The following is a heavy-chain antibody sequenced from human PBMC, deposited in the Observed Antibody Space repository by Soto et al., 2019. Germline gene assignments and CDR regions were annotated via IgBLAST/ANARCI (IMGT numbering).Heavy chain of an antibody. J-gene: IGHJ4*02. D-gene: IGHD6-13*01. CDR1: GFTFSSYS. Sequence: PGGSLRLSCAASGFTFSSYSFNWVRQAPGKGLEWLSYIGSSSTTIYYADSVKGRFIISRDNAKNSLYLQMNSLRPEDTAVYYCAREQQLAFGNWGQGTRVTVSS. CDR2: IGSSSTTI. V-gene: IGHV3-48*01. CDR3: AREQQLAFGN.